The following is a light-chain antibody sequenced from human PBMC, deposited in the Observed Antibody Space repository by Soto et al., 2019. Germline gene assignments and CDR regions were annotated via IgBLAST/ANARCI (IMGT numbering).Light chain of an antibody. CDR3: QQVYVYPST. CDR1: QGISSY. V-gene: IGKV1-9*01. Sequence: IQLTQSPSSLSASVRDRVTXXXXASQGISSYLGWYQQKPGKAPNLLIYAASTLQSGVPSRFSGGGSGTDFTLTISSLQPEDFATYYCQQVYVYPSTFGGGTKVDIK. J-gene: IGKJ4*01. CDR2: AAS.